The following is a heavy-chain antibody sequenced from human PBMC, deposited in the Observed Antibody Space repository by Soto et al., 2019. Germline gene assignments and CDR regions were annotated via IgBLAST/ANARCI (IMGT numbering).Heavy chain of an antibody. Sequence: EVQLLESGGGLVHPEGSLRLSCAASAFTFSRFAMSWVRQTPGNGLEWVSAISGGGDNTFYADSVKGRFTISRDNSKNTLYLQMNGLRVEDTAVYYCAKGLSGSGAYQWFDPWGQGTLVTVSS. J-gene: IGHJ5*02. D-gene: IGHD3-10*01. CDR1: AFTFSRFA. CDR2: ISGGGDNT. CDR3: AKGLSGSGAYQWFDP. V-gene: IGHV3-23*01.